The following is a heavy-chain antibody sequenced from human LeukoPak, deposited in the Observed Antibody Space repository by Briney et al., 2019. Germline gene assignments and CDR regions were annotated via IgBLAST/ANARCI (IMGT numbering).Heavy chain of an antibody. Sequence: SETLSLTCTVSGGSISSYYWSWIRQPPGKGLEWIGYIYYSGSTNYNPSLKSRVTISVDTSKNQFSLKLRSVTAADTAVYYCARTTEGYCRGVSCYDYYYYMDVWGKGTTVTVSS. D-gene: IGHD2-15*01. CDR2: IYYSGST. CDR3: ARTTEGYCRGVSCYDYYYYMDV. V-gene: IGHV4-59*01. J-gene: IGHJ6*03. CDR1: GGSISSYY.